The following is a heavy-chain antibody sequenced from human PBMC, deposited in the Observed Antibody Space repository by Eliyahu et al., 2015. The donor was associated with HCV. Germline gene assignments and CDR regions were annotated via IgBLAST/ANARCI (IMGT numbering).Heavy chain of an antibody. V-gene: IGHV3-7*01. CDR1: GFTLXRXW. Sequence: EVQLVESGGGLVQPGGSXXLSCVASGFTLXRXWMSWVRQTPGXGLEWVANINQDGSEKYSVDSVKGRFTISRDNAKNSLYLQMNSLRAEDMAVYYCASGPFYFDYWGQGSLVTVSS. D-gene: IGHD3-16*01. CDR3: ASGPFYFDY. CDR2: INQDGSEK. J-gene: IGHJ4*02.